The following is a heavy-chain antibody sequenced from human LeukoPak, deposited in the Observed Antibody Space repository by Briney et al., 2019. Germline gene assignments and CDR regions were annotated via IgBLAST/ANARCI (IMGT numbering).Heavy chain of an antibody. V-gene: IGHV3-23*01. J-gene: IGHJ3*02. CDR3: AKDQLVGASLVDDAFDI. CDR1: GFTFSSYA. CDR2: ISGSGGST. Sequence: PGGSLRLSCAASGFTFSSYAMSWVRQAPGKGLEWVSAISGSGGSTYYADSVKGRFTISRDNSKNTLYLQMNSLRAEDTAVYYCAKDQLVGASLVDDAFDIWGQGTMVTVSS. D-gene: IGHD1-26*01.